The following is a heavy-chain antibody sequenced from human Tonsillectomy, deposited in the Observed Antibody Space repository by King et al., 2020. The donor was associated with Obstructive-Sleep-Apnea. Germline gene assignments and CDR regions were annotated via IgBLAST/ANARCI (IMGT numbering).Heavy chain of an antibody. V-gene: IGHV3-30-3*01. CDR1: GFTFNTYT. Sequence: VQLVESGGGVVQPGRSLRLSCAASGFTFNTYTMHWVRQAPGKGLEWVAVISADGSNQDYADSVKGRFTISRDNSKNTLFLHMISLSPDDTAVYYCARVPYYHDSSGYDYWGQGTLVTVSS. CDR2: ISADGSNQ. D-gene: IGHD3-22*01. CDR3: ARVPYYHDSSGYDY. J-gene: IGHJ4*02.